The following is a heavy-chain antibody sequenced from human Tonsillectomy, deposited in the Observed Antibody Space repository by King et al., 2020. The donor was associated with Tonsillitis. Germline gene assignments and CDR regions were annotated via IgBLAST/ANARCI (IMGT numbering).Heavy chain of an antibody. CDR2: IDWDDDK. D-gene: IGHD3-10*01. Sequence: VTLKESGPALVKPTQTLTLTCTFSGFALSTSGMCLSWIRQPPGRALEWLARIDWDDDKFYSTSLKTRLTISKDTSKNQVVLTMTNMDPVDTATYYCARVYRLSYGSGSYPFDYWGQGTLVTVSS. V-gene: IGHV2-70*04. CDR3: ARVYRLSYGSGSYPFDY. CDR1: GFALSTSGMC. J-gene: IGHJ4*02.